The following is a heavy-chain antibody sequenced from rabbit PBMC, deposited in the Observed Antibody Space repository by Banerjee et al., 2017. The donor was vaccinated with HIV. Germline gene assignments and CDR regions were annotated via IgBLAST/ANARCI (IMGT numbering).Heavy chain of an antibody. V-gene: IGHV1S40*01. CDR3: ARSQYVGGDAEFNL. CDR2: IDTSSGST. J-gene: IGHJ4*01. Sequence: QAPGKGLEWIACIDTSSGSTWYASWVNGRFTISKTSSTTVTLQMTSLTAADTATYFCARSQYVGGDAEFNLWGPGTLVTVS. D-gene: IGHD2-1*01.